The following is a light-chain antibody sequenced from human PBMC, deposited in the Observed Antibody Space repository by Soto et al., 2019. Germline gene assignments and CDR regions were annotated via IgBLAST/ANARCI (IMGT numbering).Light chain of an antibody. J-gene: IGKJ1*01. Sequence: AILMTQSPSSLSSSTGDIVTITCRASQCIISYLAWYQQKPGKAPKLLIYAASTLQSGVPSRFSGSGSGTDFTLTISCLQSEDFATYYCQQYYSYPRTFGQGTKVDIK. CDR2: AAS. V-gene: IGKV1-8*01. CDR3: QQYYSYPRT. CDR1: QCIISY.